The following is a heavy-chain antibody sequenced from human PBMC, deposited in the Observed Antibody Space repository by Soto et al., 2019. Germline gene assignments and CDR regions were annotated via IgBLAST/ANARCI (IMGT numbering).Heavy chain of an antibody. CDR2: MNPNSGNT. J-gene: IGHJ6*03. CDR3: ARTYSSSSPYYYYYYMDV. Sequence: QVQLVQSGAEVKKPGASVKVSCKASGYTFTSYDINWVRQATGQGLEWMGWMNPNSGNTGYAQKFQGRVPMTRNTSISTAYMELSSLRSEDPAVYYCARTYSSSSPYYYYYYMDVWRKGTTVTVSS. D-gene: IGHD6-6*01. CDR1: GYTFTSYD. V-gene: IGHV1-8*01.